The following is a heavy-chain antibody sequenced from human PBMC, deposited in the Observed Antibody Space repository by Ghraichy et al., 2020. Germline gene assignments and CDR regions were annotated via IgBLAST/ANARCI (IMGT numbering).Heavy chain of an antibody. D-gene: IGHD5-12*01. J-gene: IGHJ5*02. CDR2: IDEG. CDR1: GFSLNGPRMG. V-gene: IGHV2-26*01. CDR3: ARGLSGYGGYDS. Sequence: SGPTLVKPTETLTLTCTVSGFSLNGPRMGVGWIRQPPGKALEWLAHIDEGPYSRVLNSRVTISKDTSKSQVVLTMANMDPGDTATYYCARGLSGYGGYDSWGQGTLVTVSS.